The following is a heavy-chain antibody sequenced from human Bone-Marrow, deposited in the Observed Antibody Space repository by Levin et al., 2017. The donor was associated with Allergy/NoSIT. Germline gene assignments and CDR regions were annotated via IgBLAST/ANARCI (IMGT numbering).Heavy chain of an antibody. Sequence: PSETLSLTCTVSGGSISSYYWSWIRQPAGKGLEWIGRIYTSGSTNYNPSLKSRVTMSVDTSKNQFSLKLSSVTAADTAVYYCARDWKWDWDIAVAGTIKIRPGLCWFDPWGQGTLVTVSS. CDR3: ARDWKWDWDIAVAGTIKIRPGLCWFDP. J-gene: IGHJ5*02. CDR2: IYTSGST. V-gene: IGHV4-4*07. CDR1: GGSISSYY. D-gene: IGHD6-19*01.